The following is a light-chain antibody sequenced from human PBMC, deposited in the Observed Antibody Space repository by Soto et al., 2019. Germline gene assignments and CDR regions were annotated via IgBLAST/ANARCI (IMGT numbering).Light chain of an antibody. CDR3: SSYTSSSTLV. CDR2: DVS. Sequence: QSVLTQPAYVSGSPGQSVTISCPGTSVDVGGYNYVSWYQQHPGKAPKLMIYDVSNRPSGVSNRFSGSKSGNTASLTISGLQAEDEADYYCSSYTSSSTLVFGTGTKSPS. CDR1: SVDVGGYNY. J-gene: IGLJ1*01. V-gene: IGLV2-14*01.